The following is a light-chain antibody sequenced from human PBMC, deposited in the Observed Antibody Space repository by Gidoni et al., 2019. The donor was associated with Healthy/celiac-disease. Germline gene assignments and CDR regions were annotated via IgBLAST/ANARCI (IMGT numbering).Light chain of an antibody. Sequence: SSELTQDPAVSVALGPTVSITCQGDSLRSYYASWYQQKPGQAPVLVIYGKNNRPSGIPDRFSVSSSGNTASLTITGAQAEDEADYDCNSRDSSGNHVVFGGGTKLTVL. V-gene: IGLV3-19*01. CDR1: SLRSYY. CDR2: GKN. CDR3: NSRDSSGNHVV. J-gene: IGLJ2*01.